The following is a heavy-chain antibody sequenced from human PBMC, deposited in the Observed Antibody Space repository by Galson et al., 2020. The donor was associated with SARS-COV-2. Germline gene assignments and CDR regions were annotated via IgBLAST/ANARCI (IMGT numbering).Heavy chain of an antibody. J-gene: IGHJ4*02. V-gene: IGHV4-34*01. Sequence: PSETLSLTCAVYSGTFSGYYWNWIRQPPGKGLEWIGEINNSGTTNYNASLRSRVTISVDTSKSLFSLRLTSVTAADTAVYYCARGRNPRDDGALLWIYRIASTGVFDYWGLGTLVTVSS. D-gene: IGHD6-13*01. CDR2: INNSGTT. CDR1: SGTFSGYY. CDR3: ARGRNPRDDGALLWIYRIASTGVFDY.